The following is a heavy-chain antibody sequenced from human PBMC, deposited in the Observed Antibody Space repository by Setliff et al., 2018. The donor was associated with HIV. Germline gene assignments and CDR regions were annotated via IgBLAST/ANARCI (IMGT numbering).Heavy chain of an antibody. Sequence: SETLSLTCAVYGGSFSGYYWSWIRQPPGKGLEWIGEINHSGSTNYNPSLKSRVTISVDTSRDQFSLQLTSVTAADTAVYYCARGHCSGTNCYGVDYYGMDVWGQGTTVTVSS. CDR3: ARGHCSGTNCYGVDYYGMDV. J-gene: IGHJ6*02. CDR1: GGSFSGYY. CDR2: INHSGST. D-gene: IGHD2-2*01. V-gene: IGHV4-34*01.